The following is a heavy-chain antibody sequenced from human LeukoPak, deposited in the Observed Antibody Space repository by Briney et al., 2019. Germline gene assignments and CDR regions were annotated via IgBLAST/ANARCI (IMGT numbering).Heavy chain of an antibody. CDR3: ARGSGWYYY. CDR1: GGSISGYY. CDR2: FYYSGST. V-gene: IGHV4-59*01. Sequence: SETLSLTCTVSGGSISGYYWSWIRQPPGKGLEWIGYFYYSGSTNYNPSLKSRVTISVDTSRNQLSLKLSSVTAADTAVYFCARGSGWYYYWGQGTLVTVSS. D-gene: IGHD6-19*01. J-gene: IGHJ4*02.